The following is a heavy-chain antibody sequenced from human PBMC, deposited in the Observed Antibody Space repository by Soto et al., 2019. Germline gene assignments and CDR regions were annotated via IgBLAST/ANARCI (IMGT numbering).Heavy chain of an antibody. V-gene: IGHV4-31*03. CDR3: AREEGIAAAGSIDY. J-gene: IGHJ4*02. Sequence: PSETLSLTCTVSGGSISSGGYYWSWIHQHPGKGLEWIGYIYYSGSTYYNPSLKSRVTISVDTSKNQFSLKLSSVTAADTAVYYCAREEGIAAAGSIDYWGQGTLVTVSS. D-gene: IGHD6-13*01. CDR2: IYYSGST. CDR1: GGSISSGGYY.